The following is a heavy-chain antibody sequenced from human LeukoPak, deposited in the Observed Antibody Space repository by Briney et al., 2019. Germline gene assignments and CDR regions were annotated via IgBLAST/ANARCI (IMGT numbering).Heavy chain of an antibody. CDR3: ARAFWYSSGWYVYYFDY. D-gene: IGHD6-19*01. J-gene: IGHJ4*02. CDR1: GFTFSSYA. V-gene: IGHV3-30-3*01. Sequence: SGGSLRLSCAASGFTFSSYAMHWVRQAPGKGLEWVAVISYDGSNKYYADSVKGRFTISRDNSKNTLYLQMNSLRAEDTAVYYCARAFWYSSGWYVYYFDYWGQGTLVTVSS. CDR2: ISYDGSNK.